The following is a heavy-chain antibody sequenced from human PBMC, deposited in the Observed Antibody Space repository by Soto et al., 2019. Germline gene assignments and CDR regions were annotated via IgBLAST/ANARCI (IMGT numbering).Heavy chain of an antibody. J-gene: IGHJ6*02. V-gene: IGHV1-58*01. CDR1: GFTFTSSA. CDR2: IVVGSGNT. D-gene: IGHD6-6*01. Sequence: SVKVSCKASGFTFTSSAVQWVRQARGQRLEWIGWIVVGSGNTNYAQKFQERVTITRDMSTSTAYMELSSLRSEDTAVYYCAAERIAARPFYYYGMDVWGQGAKVTVSS. CDR3: AAERIAARPFYYYGMDV.